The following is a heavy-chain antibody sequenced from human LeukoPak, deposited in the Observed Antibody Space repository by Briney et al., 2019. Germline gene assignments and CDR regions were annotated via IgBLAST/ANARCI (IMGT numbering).Heavy chain of an antibody. V-gene: IGHV1-2*02. Sequence: GASVKVSFKASGYTFTGYYMHWVRQAPGQGLECMGLINPNSGGTNYAQKFQGRVTMTRDTSISTAYMELSRLRSDDTAVYYCARDLGSGYDYFDYWGQGTLVTVSS. CDR2: INPNSGGT. CDR3: ARDLGSGYDYFDY. CDR1: GYTFTGYY. D-gene: IGHD5-12*01. J-gene: IGHJ4*02.